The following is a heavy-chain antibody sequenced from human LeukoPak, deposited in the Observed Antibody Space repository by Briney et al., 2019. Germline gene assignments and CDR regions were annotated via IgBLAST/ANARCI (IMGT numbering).Heavy chain of an antibody. V-gene: IGHV4-34*01. J-gene: IGHJ4*02. CDR3: ARGRSVLRYFDWLPRAYYFDY. D-gene: IGHD3-9*01. Sequence: SETLSLTCAVYGGSFSGYYWSWIRQPPGKGLEWIGEINHSGSTNYNPSLKSRVTISVDTSENQFSLKLSSVTAADTAVCYCARGRSVLRYFDWLPRAYYFDYWGQGTLVTVSS. CDR2: INHSGST. CDR1: GGSFSGYY.